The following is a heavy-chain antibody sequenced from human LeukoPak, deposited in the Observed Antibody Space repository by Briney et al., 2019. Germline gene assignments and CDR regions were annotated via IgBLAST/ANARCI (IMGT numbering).Heavy chain of an antibody. CDR3: AKKYSYGSGAGDALDI. J-gene: IGHJ3*02. V-gene: IGHV3-30*18. D-gene: IGHD3-10*01. CDR1: GFTFSTFG. Sequence: PGRSLRLSCAASGFTFSTFGIHWVRQAPGKGLEWVAAISPDGNNEYYTDSVKGRFTISRDNSKNMIYLQMNSLRGEDSAVYYCAKKYSYGSGAGDALDIWGHGTLVTVSS. CDR2: ISPDGNNE.